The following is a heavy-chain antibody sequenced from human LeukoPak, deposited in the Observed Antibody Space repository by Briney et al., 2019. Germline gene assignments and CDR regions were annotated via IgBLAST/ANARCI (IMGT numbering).Heavy chain of an antibody. CDR1: GFIFSSYG. J-gene: IGHJ4*02. Sequence: PGGSLRLSCAASGFIFSSYGMHWVRQAPGKGLEWVAVIWYDGSNKHYADSVKGRFTISRDNSKNTLYLQMNNLRAEDTAVYYCASSTRRCTNSVCPAFDYWGQGTLVTVSS. CDR3: ASSTRRCTNSVCPAFDY. CDR2: IWYDGSNK. V-gene: IGHV3-33*01. D-gene: IGHD2-8*01.